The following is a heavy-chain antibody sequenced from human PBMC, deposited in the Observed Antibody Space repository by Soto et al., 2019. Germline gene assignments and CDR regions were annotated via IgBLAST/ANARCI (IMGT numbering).Heavy chain of an antibody. Sequence: QVQLVQSGAEVKKPGASVTVSCKASGYTFTSFAIHWVRQAPGQRPEWMGWINADTGNTKYSQRFQGRVTFARDTSANTAYMQGSSVRSEATAVYFCAREVVSGYDLGYWGQGTLVTVSS. CDR2: INADTGNT. CDR1: GYTFTSFA. J-gene: IGHJ4*02. V-gene: IGHV1-3*01. CDR3: AREVVSGYDLGY. D-gene: IGHD5-12*01.